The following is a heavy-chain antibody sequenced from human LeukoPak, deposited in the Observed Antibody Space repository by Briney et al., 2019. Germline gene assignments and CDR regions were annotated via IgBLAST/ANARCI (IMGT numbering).Heavy chain of an antibody. CDR2: IYSGGST. V-gene: IGHV3-53*01. CDR1: GFTVSSNY. D-gene: IGHD5-24*01. Sequence: PGGSLRLSCAASGFTVSSNYMSWVRQAPGKGLEWVSVIYSGGSTYYADSVKGRFTISRDNSKNTLYLQMNSLRAEDTAVYYCARATIEMAASRFDYWGQGTLVTVSS. CDR3: ARATIEMAASRFDY. J-gene: IGHJ4*02.